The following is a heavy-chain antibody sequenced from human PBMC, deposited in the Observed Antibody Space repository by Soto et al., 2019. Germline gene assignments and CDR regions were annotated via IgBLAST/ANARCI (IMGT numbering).Heavy chain of an antibody. CDR3: ARVPDY. J-gene: IGHJ4*02. V-gene: IGHV4-30-2*01. Sequence: SQPMSLTCPVSGEYISSGVYSWSRIRQPPGKGLEWIGYIYHSGSTYYNPSLKSRVTISIDRSKNQFSLKLSSVTAADTAVYYCARVPDYWGQGILVTVSS. CDR1: GEYISSGVYS. D-gene: IGHD2-2*01. CDR2: IYHSGST.